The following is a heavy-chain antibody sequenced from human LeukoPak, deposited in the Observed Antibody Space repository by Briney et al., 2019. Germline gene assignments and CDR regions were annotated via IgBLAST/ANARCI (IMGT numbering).Heavy chain of an antibody. CDR3: ARVPVLRYFDWLSGYYYYMDV. J-gene: IGHJ6*03. Sequence: ASVKVSCKASGGAFSSYAISWVRQAPGQGLEWMGGIIPIFGTANYAQKFQGRVTTTTDESTSTAYMELNSLRSEDTAVYYCARVPVLRYFDWLSGYYYYMDVWGKGTTVTVSS. V-gene: IGHV1-69*05. CDR1: GGAFSSYA. D-gene: IGHD3-9*01. CDR2: IIPIFGTA.